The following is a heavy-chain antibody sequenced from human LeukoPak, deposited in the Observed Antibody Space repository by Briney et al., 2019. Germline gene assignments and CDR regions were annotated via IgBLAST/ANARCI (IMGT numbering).Heavy chain of an antibody. CDR1: GFTFSSYA. Sequence: PGGSLRLSCAASGFTFSSYAMSWVRQAPGKGLEWVSAISGSGGSTYYADSVKGRFTISRDNSKNTLYLQMNSLRAEDTAVYYCAKDLSFGLVIMDWFDPWGQGTLVTVSS. V-gene: IGHV3-23*01. CDR2: ISGSGGST. J-gene: IGHJ5*02. CDR3: AKDLSFGLVIMDWFDP. D-gene: IGHD3/OR15-3a*01.